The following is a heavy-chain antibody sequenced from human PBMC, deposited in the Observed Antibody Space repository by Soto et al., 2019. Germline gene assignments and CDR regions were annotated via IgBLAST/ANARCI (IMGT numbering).Heavy chain of an antibody. V-gene: IGHV1-18*01. CDR2: ISAYNGNT. CDR3: AREGTCSSTSCPTYFSFGMDV. Sequence: ASVKVSCKASGYTFASYGISWVRQAPGQGLEWMGWISAYNGNTNYAQKLQGRVNMTTDTFTRTAYMEVRSLRSDDTAVYYCAREGTCSSTSCPTYFSFGMDVWG. J-gene: IGHJ6*02. CDR1: GYTFASYG. D-gene: IGHD2-2*01.